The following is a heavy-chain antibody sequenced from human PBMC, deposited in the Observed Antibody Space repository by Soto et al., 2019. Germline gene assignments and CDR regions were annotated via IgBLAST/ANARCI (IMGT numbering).Heavy chain of an antibody. CDR1: GYTFSRYT. CDR2: VNTVNGNT. D-gene: IGHD2-21*01. Sequence: ASVKVSCKASGYTFSRYTLHWVRQAPGQGLEWMGWVNTVNGNTGYSLKFQGRVTISRDTSASTVYMELSSLTSEDTATYYCAREAYYNALSCFDYWGQGALVTVSS. CDR3: AREAYYNALSCFDY. V-gene: IGHV1-3*04. J-gene: IGHJ4*02.